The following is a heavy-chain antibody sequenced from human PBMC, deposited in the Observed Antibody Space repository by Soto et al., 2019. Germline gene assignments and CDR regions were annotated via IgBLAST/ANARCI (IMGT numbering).Heavy chain of an antibody. Sequence: XVQLVESGGGLVKPGGSLRLSCAASGFTFSNAWMSWVRXXXXXXXEWVGRIKSITDGGTTDYAAPVKGRFTISRDDSKXTLYXEMNXXXXXXTXXXXXXXXXXXXXXDYWXQGTLVTVSS. V-gene: IGHV3-15*01. CDR2: IKSITDGGTT. J-gene: IGHJ4*02. CDR3: XXXXXXXXXDY. CDR1: GFTFSNAW.